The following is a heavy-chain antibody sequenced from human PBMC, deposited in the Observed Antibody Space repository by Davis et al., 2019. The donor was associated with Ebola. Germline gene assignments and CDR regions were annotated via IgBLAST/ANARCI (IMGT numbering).Heavy chain of an antibody. CDR1: GGTFSSYA. CDR3: ARLSGIAVAGAAFDY. D-gene: IGHD6-19*01. CDR2: INPSGGST. V-gene: IGHV1-46*01. J-gene: IGHJ4*02. Sequence: ASVKVSCKASGGTFSSYAISWVRQAPGQGLEWMGIINPSGGSTSYAQKFQGRVTMTRDTSTSTVYMELSSLRSEDTAVYYCARLSGIAVAGAAFDYWGQGTLVTVSS.